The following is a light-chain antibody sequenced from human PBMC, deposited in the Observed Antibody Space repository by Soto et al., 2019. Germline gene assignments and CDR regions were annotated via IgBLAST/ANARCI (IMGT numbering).Light chain of an antibody. V-gene: IGLV2-11*01. CDR1: SSDVDDYRY. CDR2: DGN. J-gene: IGLJ1*01. Sequence: QSALAQPRSVSGSPGQLPTISCTGTSSDVDDYRYVSWYQQYPGKAPKLVIYDGNKRPSGVPDRFSGSNSGNTASLTISGLQAEDEADYYCCSYVTTPEIFGTGTKVTVL. CDR3: CSYVTTPEI.